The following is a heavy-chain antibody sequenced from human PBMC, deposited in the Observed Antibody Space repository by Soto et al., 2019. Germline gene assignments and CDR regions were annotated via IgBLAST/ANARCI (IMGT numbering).Heavy chain of an antibody. Sequence: GGSLRPSCAISGFSVSSNYLSWVRQAPGKGLKGVTDHYSAGSTYNPDSQHRRITFAKNTSNNTLHQQRRRETAEDAAVYFSARPRHPRGTVGATSPRDHWGQGTQVTVSS. CDR2: HYSAGST. CDR1: GFSVSSNY. CDR3: ARPRHPRGTVGATSPRDH. V-gene: IGHV3-53*01. J-gene: IGHJ5*02. D-gene: IGHD1-26*01.